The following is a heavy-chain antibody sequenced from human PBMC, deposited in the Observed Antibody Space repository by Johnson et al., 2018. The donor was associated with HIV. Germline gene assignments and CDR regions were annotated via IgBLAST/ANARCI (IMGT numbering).Heavy chain of an antibody. V-gene: IGHV3-30*18. J-gene: IGHJ3*02. CDR2: ISYDGSNK. Sequence: QVLLVESGGGLVQPGGSLRLSCAASGFTFSSYWMSWVRQAPGKGLEWVAVISYDGSNKYYADSVKGRFTISRDNSKNTLYLQMNSLRAEDTAVYYCAKPPSMGADAFDIWGQGTMVTVSS. D-gene: IGHD3-16*01. CDR3: AKPPSMGADAFDI. CDR1: GFTFSSYW.